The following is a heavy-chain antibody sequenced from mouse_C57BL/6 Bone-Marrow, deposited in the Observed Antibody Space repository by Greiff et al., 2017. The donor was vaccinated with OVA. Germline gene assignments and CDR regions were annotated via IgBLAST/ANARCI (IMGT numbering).Heavy chain of an antibody. J-gene: IGHJ4*01. CDR3: AKEEYGNYNYYAMDY. CDR1: GFSLTSYG. D-gene: IGHD2-10*02. CDR2: IWRGGST. Sequence: VQGVESGPGLVQPSQSLSITCTVSGFSLTSYGVHWVRQSPGKGLEWLGVIWRGGSTNYNAAFMSRLSITKDNSKSQVFFKMNSLQADDTAIYYCAKEEYGNYNYYAMDYWGQGTSVTVSS. V-gene: IGHV2-5*01.